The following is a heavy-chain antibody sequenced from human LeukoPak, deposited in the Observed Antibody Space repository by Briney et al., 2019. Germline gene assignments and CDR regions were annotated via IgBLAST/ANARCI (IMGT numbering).Heavy chain of an antibody. D-gene: IGHD6-13*01. CDR3: AKDSHPLSSSSWFFES. CDR2: LSATGDIT. V-gene: IGHV3-23*01. CDR1: GFIFKNYV. J-gene: IGHJ4*02. Sequence: HPGGSLRLSCAGSGFIFKNYVMTWVRQAPGKGLDWVSSLSATGDITYYADSVKGRFTVSRDNSNGTVFLQMNSLRAEDTAVYYCAKDSHPLSSSSWFFESWGQGTLVTVSS.